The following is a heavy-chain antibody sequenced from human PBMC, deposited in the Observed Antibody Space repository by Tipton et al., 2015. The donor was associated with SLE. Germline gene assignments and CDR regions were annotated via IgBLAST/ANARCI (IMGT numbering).Heavy chain of an antibody. D-gene: IGHD3-9*01. V-gene: IGHV3-7*01. Sequence: SLRLSCAASGFTLSNHWMSWVRQAPGKGLEWVANIKQDGSEKYYVDSVKGRLIISRDNAKNPLFLQMNSLRAEDTAVYYCARDQSRDFDWLGGDAFDMWGPGTMVTVSS. CDR3: ARDQSRDFDWLGGDAFDM. CDR2: IKQDGSEK. J-gene: IGHJ3*02. CDR1: GFTLSNHW.